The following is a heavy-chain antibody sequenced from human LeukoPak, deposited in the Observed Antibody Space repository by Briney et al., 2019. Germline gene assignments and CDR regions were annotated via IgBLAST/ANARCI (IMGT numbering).Heavy chain of an antibody. D-gene: IGHD2-15*01. V-gene: IGHV4-61*09. Sequence: PSQTLSLTCTVSGGSISSGSYYWSWIRQPAGKGLEWIGHIYTRGSTDYNPSLESRVTISVDTSKNQFSLRPRSVAAADTAVYYCARARVVVVAADYYYNGMDVWGQGTTVTVSS. J-gene: IGHJ6*02. CDR1: GGSISSGSYY. CDR3: ARARVVVVAADYYYNGMDV. CDR2: IYTRGST.